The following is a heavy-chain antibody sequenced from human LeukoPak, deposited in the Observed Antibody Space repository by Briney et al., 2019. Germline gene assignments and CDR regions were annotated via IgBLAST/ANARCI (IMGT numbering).Heavy chain of an antibody. J-gene: IGHJ3*02. CDR1: GFTFSSYA. CDR2: ISYDGSNK. D-gene: IGHD2-21*02. Sequence: GGSLRLSCAAFGFTFSSYAMHWVRQAPGKGLEGVAVISYDGSNKYYADSVKGRFTISRDNSKNTLYLQMNSLRAEDTAVYYCARDFRAYCGGDCYSGGAFDIWGQGTMVTVSS. CDR3: ARDFRAYCGGDCYSGGAFDI. V-gene: IGHV3-30*04.